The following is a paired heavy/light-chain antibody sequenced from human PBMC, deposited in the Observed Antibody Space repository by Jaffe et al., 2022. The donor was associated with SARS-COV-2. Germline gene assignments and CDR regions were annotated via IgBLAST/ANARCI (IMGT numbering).Heavy chain of an antibody. J-gene: IGHJ4*02. Sequence: QVQLVESGGGVVQPGRSLRLSCAASGFTFSNYAMHWVRQAPGRGLEWVAVISSDGTNKFYADSVKGRFTISRDNSKNTLSLQMNSLTAEDTAVYYCARDTSVVASYCFDYWGQGTLVPVSS. CDR2: ISSDGTNK. D-gene: IGHD2-15*01. CDR3: ARDTSVVASYCFDY. V-gene: IGHV3-30*04. CDR1: GFTFSNYA.
Light chain of an antibody. Sequence: DIQMTQSPSSLSASVGDRVTITCRASQSISIYLNWYQQKPGNPPKLLIYASSSLQSGVPSRFRGSGSGTDFALTISSLQVEDFGTYFCQQSYSNPRVTFGGGTKVEI. V-gene: IGKV1-39*01. CDR1: QSISIY. J-gene: IGKJ4*01. CDR2: ASS. CDR3: QQSYSNPRVT.